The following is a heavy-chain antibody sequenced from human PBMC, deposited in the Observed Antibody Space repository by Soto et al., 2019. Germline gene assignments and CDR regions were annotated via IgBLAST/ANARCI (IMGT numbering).Heavy chain of an antibody. Sequence: SETLSLTCAVSGYSISSGYYWGWLRQPPGKGLEWIGSFYHGGSTYYNPSLNSRVTLSIDMTNNHVSLILNSVTAADTAVYYCARVGPWVPYYYDSSPYTFENWFDPSGQGTLVTVAS. CDR3: ARVGPWVPYYYDSSPYTFENWFDP. CDR2: FYHGGST. CDR1: GYSISSGYY. D-gene: IGHD3-22*01. V-gene: IGHV4-38-2*01. J-gene: IGHJ5*02.